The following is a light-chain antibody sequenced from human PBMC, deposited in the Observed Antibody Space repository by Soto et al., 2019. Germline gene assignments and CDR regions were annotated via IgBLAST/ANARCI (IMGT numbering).Light chain of an antibody. V-gene: IGKV3-15*01. CDR2: AAS. Sequence: EFVLTQSPGTLSLSPGDRVPLXCRASQSVSGKVAWYQQKPGQPPSLLIYAASTRATGVPARFSGSGSGTEFTLTITSLQSEDFAVYFCQQYANWPPVIFGGGTKVDIK. CDR1: QSVSGK. CDR3: QQYANWPPVI. J-gene: IGKJ4*01.